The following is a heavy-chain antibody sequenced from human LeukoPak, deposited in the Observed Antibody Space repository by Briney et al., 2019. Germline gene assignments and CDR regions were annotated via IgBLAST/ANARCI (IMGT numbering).Heavy chain of an antibody. V-gene: IGHV3-7*01. CDR2: IKQDGSEK. J-gene: IGHJ3*02. D-gene: IGHD1-26*01. Sequence: GGSLRLSCAASGFTVSSNYMSWVRQAPGKGLEWVANIKQDGSEKYYVDSVKGRFTISRDNAKNSLYLQMNSLRAEDTAVYYCARVWGSYFPDAFDIWGQGTMVTVSS. CDR3: ARVWGSYFPDAFDI. CDR1: GFTVSSNY.